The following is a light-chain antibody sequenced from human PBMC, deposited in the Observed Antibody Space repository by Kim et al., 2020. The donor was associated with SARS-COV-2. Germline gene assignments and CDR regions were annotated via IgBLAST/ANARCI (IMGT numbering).Light chain of an antibody. CDR2: DVS. J-gene: IGLJ1*01. CDR3: SSYTSSSTPYV. CDR1: SSDVGGYNY. V-gene: IGLV2-14*03. Sequence: QSITISCTGNSSDVGGYNYVSWYQQHPGKAPKLMIYDVSNRPSGVSNRFSGSKSGNTASLTISGLQAEAEADYYCSSYTSSSTPYVFGTGTKVTVL.